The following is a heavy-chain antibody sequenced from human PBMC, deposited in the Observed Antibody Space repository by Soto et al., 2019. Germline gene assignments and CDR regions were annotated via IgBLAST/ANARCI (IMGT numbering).Heavy chain of an antibody. CDR2: IYYSGST. CDR1: GGSISSYY. V-gene: IGHV4-59*01. J-gene: IGHJ6*02. Sequence: SETLSLTCTVSGGSISSYYWSWIRQPPGKGLEWIVYIYYSGSTNYNPSLKSRVTISVDTSKNQFSLRTEDTAVYYCARVTTYYYYAMDVWGQGTTVTVSS. CDR3: ARVTTYYYYAMDV.